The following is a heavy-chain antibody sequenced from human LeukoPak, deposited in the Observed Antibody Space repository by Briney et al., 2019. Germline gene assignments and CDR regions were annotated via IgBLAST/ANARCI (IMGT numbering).Heavy chain of an antibody. D-gene: IGHD5-24*01. V-gene: IGHV3-49*04. CDR3: TRGGYNPDAFDI. J-gene: IGHJ3*02. CDR2: IRSKAYGGTT. CDR1: GFTVSTNY. Sequence: PGGSLRLSCAASGFTVSTNYMSWVRQAPGKGLEWVGFIRSKAYGGTTEYAASVKGRFTISRDDSKSIAYLQMNSLKTEDTAVYYCTRGGYNPDAFDIWGQGTMVTVSS.